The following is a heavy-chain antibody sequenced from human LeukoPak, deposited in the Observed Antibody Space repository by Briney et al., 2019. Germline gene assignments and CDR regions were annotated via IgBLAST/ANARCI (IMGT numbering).Heavy chain of an antibody. V-gene: IGHV1-46*01. D-gene: IGHD2-2*01. Sequence: GASVKVSYKASGYTFTSYYMHWVRQAPGQGLEWMGIINPSGGSTSYAQKFQGRVTMTRDTSTSTVYMELSSLRSEDTAVYYCARDWGGCSSTSCYPTFPTSWGQGTLVTVSS. J-gene: IGHJ4*02. CDR1: GYTFTSYY. CDR3: ARDWGGCSSTSCYPTFPTS. CDR2: INPSGGST.